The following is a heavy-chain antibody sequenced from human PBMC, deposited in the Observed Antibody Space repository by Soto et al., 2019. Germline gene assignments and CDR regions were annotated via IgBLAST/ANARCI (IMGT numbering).Heavy chain of an antibody. CDR2: ISGGGDGT. CDR3: AKKGLGSLATYCTTGDCHYAFDV. Sequence: EVHLLESGGGLVRPGGSLRLSCAASGFTFYNYAMNWVRQAPGKGLGWVSTISGGGDGTYYADSVKGRFTISRDNSRNTVYLQMNSLRAEDTAVYYCAKKGLGSLATYCTTGDCHYAFDVWGQGTLVTVSS. V-gene: IGHV3-23*01. CDR1: GFTFYNYA. J-gene: IGHJ3*01. D-gene: IGHD2-8*01.